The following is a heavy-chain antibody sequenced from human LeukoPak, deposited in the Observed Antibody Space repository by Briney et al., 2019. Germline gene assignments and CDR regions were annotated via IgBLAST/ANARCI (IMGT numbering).Heavy chain of an antibody. V-gene: IGHV5-51*01. J-gene: IGHJ4*02. D-gene: IGHD6-19*01. CDR2: IYPGDSDT. Sequence: GESLKISCKGSGYSFTSYWIGWVRQMPGKGLEWMGIIYPGDSDTRYSPSVQGQVTISADKTTSTAYLQWSSLKASDTAMYYCARRSSGWYQDYWGQGTLVTVSS. CDR3: ARRSSGWYQDY. CDR1: GYSFTSYW.